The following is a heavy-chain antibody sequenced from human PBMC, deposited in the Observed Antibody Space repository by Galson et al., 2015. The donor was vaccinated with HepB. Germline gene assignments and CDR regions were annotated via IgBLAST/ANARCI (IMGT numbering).Heavy chain of an antibody. J-gene: IGHJ3*02. CDR1: GGSISSSSYY. V-gene: IGHV4-39*01. Sequence: LSLTCTVSGGSISSSSYYWGWIRQPPGKGLEWIGSIYYSGSTYYNPSLKSRVTISVDTSKNQFSLKLSSVTAADTAVYYCARRPITMVRGVIRAFDIWGQGTMVTVSS. CDR2: IYYSGST. CDR3: ARRPITMVRGVIRAFDI. D-gene: IGHD3-10*01.